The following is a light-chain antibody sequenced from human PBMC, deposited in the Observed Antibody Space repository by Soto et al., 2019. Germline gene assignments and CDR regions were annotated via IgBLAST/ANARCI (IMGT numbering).Light chain of an antibody. V-gene: IGLV2-14*01. CDR1: SSDVGGYNY. J-gene: IGLJ1*01. CDR2: EVS. CDR3: QSYDSSLSGSDV. Sequence: QSVLTQPASVSGSPGQSITISCTGTSSDVGGYNYVSWYQQHPGKAPKLMIYEVSNRPSGVPDRFSGSKSGTSASLAITGLQAEDEADYYCQSYDSSLSGSDVFGTGTKLTVL.